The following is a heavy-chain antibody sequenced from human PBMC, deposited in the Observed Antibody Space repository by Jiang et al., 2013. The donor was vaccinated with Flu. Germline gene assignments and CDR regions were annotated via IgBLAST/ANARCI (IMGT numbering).Heavy chain of an antibody. CDR2: IRPIDGST. CDR1: GYIFTSNK. Sequence: GASVKVSCKASGYIFTSNKMHWVRQAPGQGLEWMGIIRPIDGSTTYAQKFQGRVTMTRDTSTSTVYMDLSSLRFEDTAVYYCARDLDRGWSSDYWGQGTLVTVSS. V-gene: IGHV1-46*01. J-gene: IGHJ4*02. CDR3: ARDLDRGWSSDY. D-gene: IGHD6-19*01.